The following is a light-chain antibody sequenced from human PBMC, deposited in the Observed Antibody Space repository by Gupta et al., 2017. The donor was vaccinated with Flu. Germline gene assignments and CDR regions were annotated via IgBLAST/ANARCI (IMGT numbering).Light chain of an antibody. CDR1: SNDVGGYNF. CDR3: CSYTTSYTLV. Sequence: QSALTPLASVSGSPGQSITISCTGTSNDVGGYNFVSWYQQHPGKAPRLLIYEVSNRPAGVSNRFSGSKAGNTASLTISGLQAEDEGNYYCCSYTTSYTLVFGGGTKLTVL. CDR2: EVS. V-gene: IGLV2-14*01. J-gene: IGLJ3*02.